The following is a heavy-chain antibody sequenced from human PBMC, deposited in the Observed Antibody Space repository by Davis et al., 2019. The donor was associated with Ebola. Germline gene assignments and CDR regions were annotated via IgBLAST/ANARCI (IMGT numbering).Heavy chain of an antibody. D-gene: IGHD1-7*01. CDR1: GGSVSSGSYY. CDR3: ARVLFSVWNYEALDI. J-gene: IGHJ3*02. V-gene: IGHV4-39*07. Sequence: MPSETLSLTCTVSGGSVSSGSYYWGWIRQPPGKGLEWIGSIYYSGSTNYNPSLKSRVTISVDTSKNQFSLKMSSVTAADTAVYYRARVLFSVWNYEALDIWGQGTTVTVSS. CDR2: IYYSGST.